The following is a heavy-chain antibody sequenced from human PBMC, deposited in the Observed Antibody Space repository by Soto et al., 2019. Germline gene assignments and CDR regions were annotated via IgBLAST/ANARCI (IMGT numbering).Heavy chain of an antibody. Sequence: ASVKVSCKASGYTFGNNDISWVRQATGQGLEWMGWMNPNSGNTGYAQKFQGRVSMTRNTSITTAYLELSSLRSDDAAIYYCARMATSGTLNWFDPWGQGTLVTVSS. CDR2: MNPNSGNT. CDR3: ARMATSGTLNWFDP. CDR1: GYTFGNND. V-gene: IGHV1-8*01. J-gene: IGHJ5*02.